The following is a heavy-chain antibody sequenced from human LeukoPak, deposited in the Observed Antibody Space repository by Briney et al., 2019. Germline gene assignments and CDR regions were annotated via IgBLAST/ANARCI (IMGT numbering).Heavy chain of an antibody. D-gene: IGHD2-2*01. CDR1: GYPFTSFG. Sequence: ASGKVSCKTSGYPFTSFGVSWVRQAPGQGLEWMGWISPYNGNTNFAQSFQGRLTLTTDTSTSTVYMELRSLRSDDTAVYFCARARRVQVIPVAESAEYFEHWGQGTLVTVSS. J-gene: IGHJ1*01. CDR3: ARARRVQVIPVAESAEYFEH. CDR2: ISPYNGNT. V-gene: IGHV1-18*01.